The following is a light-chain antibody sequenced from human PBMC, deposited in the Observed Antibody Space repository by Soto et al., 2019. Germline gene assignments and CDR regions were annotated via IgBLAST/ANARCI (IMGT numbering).Light chain of an antibody. V-gene: IGKV1-5*03. J-gene: IGKJ1*01. Sequence: DIQMTQSPSTLSASVGDRVTITCRASQSISSWLAWYQQKPGKAPKVLIYKASSLESGVPSRFSGSGSGTEFTLTISSLQPDDFATYYCQQYNSYTFGQGTKVEIK. CDR1: QSISSW. CDR3: QQYNSYT. CDR2: KAS.